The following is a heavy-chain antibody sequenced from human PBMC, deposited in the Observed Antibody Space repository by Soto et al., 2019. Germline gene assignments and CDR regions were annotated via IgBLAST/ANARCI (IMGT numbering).Heavy chain of an antibody. CDR3: ARLGWLRAGPFDY. Sequence: GESLKISCKGSGYSFTSYWIGWVLQMPGKGLEWMGIIYPGDSDTRHSPSFQGQVTISADKSISTAYLQWSSLKASDTAMYYCARLGWLRAGPFDYWGQGTLVTVSS. J-gene: IGHJ4*02. CDR1: GYSFTSYW. V-gene: IGHV5-51*01. CDR2: IYPGDSDT. D-gene: IGHD5-12*01.